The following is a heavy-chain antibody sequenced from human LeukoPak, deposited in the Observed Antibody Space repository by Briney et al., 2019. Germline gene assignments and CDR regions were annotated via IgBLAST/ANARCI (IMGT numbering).Heavy chain of an antibody. Sequence: PGGSLRLACAAAGFTFSSDAMSWVRQAAGNGLGWVSAISGSGGSTYYADSVKGRFTISRDNSKNTLYLQMNSLRAEDTAVYYCAELGITMIGGVWGKGTTVTISS. CDR3: AELGITMIGGV. V-gene: IGHV3-23*01. CDR2: ISGSGGST. J-gene: IGHJ6*04. D-gene: IGHD3-10*02. CDR1: GFTFSSDA.